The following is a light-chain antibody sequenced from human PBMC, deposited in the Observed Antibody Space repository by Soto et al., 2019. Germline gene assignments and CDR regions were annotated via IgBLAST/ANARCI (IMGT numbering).Light chain of an antibody. CDR1: QTINIW. CDR3: QQYNGLPTWT. CDR2: KAS. J-gene: IGKJ1*01. V-gene: IGKV1-5*03. Sequence: DLQMTQSPSTPSASVGDRVTITCRASQTINIWLAWYQQKPGTAPKLLIYKASTLESGVPSRFSGNGSGTDFTLTISSLQPDDSATYYCQQYNGLPTWTFGQGTKVEMK.